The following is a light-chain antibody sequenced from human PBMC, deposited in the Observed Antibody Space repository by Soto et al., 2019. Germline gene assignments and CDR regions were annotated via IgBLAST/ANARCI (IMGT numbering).Light chain of an antibody. J-gene: IGKJ2*01. CDR3: QQRSNWPRT. Sequence: EIVLTQSPATLSLSPGDRATLSCRASQSVSSYLAWYHQKPGQAPRLLIYDASSRATGIPARFSGSGSGTDFTLTISSLEPEDFAVYYCQQRSNWPRTFGQGTKLEIK. V-gene: IGKV3-11*01. CDR2: DAS. CDR1: QSVSSY.